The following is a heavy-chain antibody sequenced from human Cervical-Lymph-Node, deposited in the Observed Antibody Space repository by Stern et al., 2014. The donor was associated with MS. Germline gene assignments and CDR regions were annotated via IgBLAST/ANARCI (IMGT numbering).Heavy chain of an antibody. CDR1: GFTFSTYA. Sequence: QLVQSGGGVVQPGRALSLSCVASGFTFSTYAMHWVRQAPGKGLEWVAFVSYDGTQRNSTDSVKARFTISRDNSKNTLYLHMNSLRDEDTAVYFCARGGRGVGLEYWGQGALVTVSS. D-gene: IGHD3-10*01. CDR3: ARGGRGVGLEY. J-gene: IGHJ4*02. V-gene: IGHV3-30-3*01. CDR2: VSYDGTQR.